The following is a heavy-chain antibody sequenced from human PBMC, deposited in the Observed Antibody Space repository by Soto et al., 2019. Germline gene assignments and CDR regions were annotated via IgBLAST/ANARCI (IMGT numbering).Heavy chain of an antibody. J-gene: IGHJ5*02. V-gene: IGHV4-31*03. CDR3: ARVRITIFGVVIKPNWFDP. D-gene: IGHD3-3*01. Sequence: SETLSLTCTVSGGSISSGGYYWSWIRQHPGKGLEWIGYIYYSGSTYYNPSLKSRVTISVDTSKNQFSLKLSSVTAADTVVYYCARVRITIFGVVIKPNWFDPWGQGTLVTVSS. CDR2: IYYSGST. CDR1: GGSISSGGYY.